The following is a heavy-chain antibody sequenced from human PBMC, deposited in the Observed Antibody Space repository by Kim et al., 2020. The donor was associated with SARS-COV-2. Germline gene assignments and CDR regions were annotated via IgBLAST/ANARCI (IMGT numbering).Heavy chain of an antibody. V-gene: IGHV4-59*08. D-gene: IGHD1-26*01. J-gene: IGHJ4*02. CDR3: ARRTAWLLPFDS. Sequence: SETLSLTCTVSGGTLMSYYWTWIRQPPGKGLEWIGYIHYSGTTDYNASLKSRVTISLDTSTNQFSLNLNSVTAADTAVYFCARRTAWLLPFDSWGQGTLVTVSS. CDR1: GGTLMSYY. CDR2: IHYSGTT.